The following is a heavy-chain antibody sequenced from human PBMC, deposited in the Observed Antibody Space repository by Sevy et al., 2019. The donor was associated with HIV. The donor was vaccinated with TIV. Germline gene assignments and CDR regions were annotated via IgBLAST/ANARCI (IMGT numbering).Heavy chain of an antibody. CDR1: GGSISPYY. D-gene: IGHD3-9*01. V-gene: IGHV4-59*01. CDR2: IHYSGST. J-gene: IGHJ5*02. CDR3: ARADLDYQLLTAYYWFDP. Sequence: SETLSLTCTVSGGSISPYYWNWLRQAPGKGLQWIGYIHYSGSTNYNPSPSLESRVTISLDTSRNQFSLNLTSVTAADTAVYYCARADLDYQLLTAYYWFDPWGQGTLVTVSS.